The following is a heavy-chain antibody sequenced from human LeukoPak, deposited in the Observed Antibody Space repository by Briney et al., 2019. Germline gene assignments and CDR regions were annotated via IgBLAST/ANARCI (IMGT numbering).Heavy chain of an antibody. CDR2: ISYDGSNK. V-gene: IGHV3-30*18. D-gene: IGHD1-26*01. CDR1: GFTFSSYV. J-gene: IGHJ4*02. CDR3: AKKDMGATDY. Sequence: GGSLRLSCAASGFTFSSYVMHWVRQAPGKGLEWVAVISYDGSNKYYADSVKGRFTISRDNSKNTLYLQMNSLRAEDTAVYYCAKKDMGATDYWGQGTLVTVSS.